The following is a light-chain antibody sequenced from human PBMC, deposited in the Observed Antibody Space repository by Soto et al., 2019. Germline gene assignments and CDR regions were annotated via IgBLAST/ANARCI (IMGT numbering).Light chain of an antibody. Sequence: EILMPQSPATLSVSPGERVTLSCRTSQSVIHSLAWYQEKPGQAPRLLIYGASTRATGIPARFSYSGSRTDLPLTISSLRSEDFAFDNCQQYNDCHFTFGQGTRVEIK. CDR3: QQYNDCHFT. V-gene: IGKV3-15*01. J-gene: IGKJ5*01. CDR2: GAS. CDR1: QSVIHS.